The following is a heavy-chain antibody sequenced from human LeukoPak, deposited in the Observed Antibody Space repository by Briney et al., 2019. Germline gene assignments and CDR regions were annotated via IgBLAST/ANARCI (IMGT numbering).Heavy chain of an antibody. V-gene: IGHV3-30*04. CDR2: ISYDGSNK. D-gene: IGHD3-10*01. Sequence: QPGRSLRLSCAASGFTFSSYAMHWVRQTPGKGLEWVAVISYDGSNKYYADSVKGRFTISRDNSKNTLYLQMNSLRAEDTAVYYCARDHLSYYNVLDYWGQGTLVTVSS. CDR3: ARDHLSYYNVLDY. J-gene: IGHJ4*02. CDR1: GFTFSSYA.